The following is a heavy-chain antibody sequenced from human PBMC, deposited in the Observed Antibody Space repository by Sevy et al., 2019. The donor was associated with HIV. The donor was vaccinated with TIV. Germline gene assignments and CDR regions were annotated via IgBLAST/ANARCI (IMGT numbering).Heavy chain of an antibody. D-gene: IGHD3-16*01. J-gene: IGHJ6*02. V-gene: IGHV3-49*03. CDR1: GFNFGDYA. Sequence: GGSLRLSCTASGFNFGDYAMSWCRQAPGKGLEWIGFIRSKTYGGTTEYAASVKGRFTISRDDSNSIASLQMNSLKTEYTAVYYYARVRGTISPYYYFGMDVWGQGTTVTVSS. CDR2: IRSKTYGGTT. CDR3: ARVRGTISPYYYFGMDV.